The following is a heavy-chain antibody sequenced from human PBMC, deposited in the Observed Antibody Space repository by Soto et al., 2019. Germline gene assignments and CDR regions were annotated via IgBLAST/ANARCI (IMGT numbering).Heavy chain of an antibody. Sequence: GASVKVSCKASGGTFSSYAISWVRQAPGQGLEWMGGIIPIFGTANYAQKFQGRVTITADESTSTAYMELSSLRSEDTAVYYCARDTPRYCSGGSCYSGYYGMDVWGQGTTVTAP. J-gene: IGHJ6*02. CDR3: ARDTPRYCSGGSCYSGYYGMDV. D-gene: IGHD2-15*01. CDR1: GGTFSSYA. V-gene: IGHV1-69*13. CDR2: IIPIFGTA.